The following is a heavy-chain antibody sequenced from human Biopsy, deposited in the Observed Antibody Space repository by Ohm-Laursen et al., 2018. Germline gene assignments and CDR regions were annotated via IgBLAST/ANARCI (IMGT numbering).Heavy chain of an antibody. CDR3: VSIFHTNNERRPFDM. V-gene: IGHV4-4*07. CDR2: VYVGGSN. CDR1: GVSIRGCY. Sequence: GTLSLTCAVSGVSIRGCYWSWVRRPAGRGLEWIGRVYVGGSNNYNPSLRSRVSLSVDTSKNQFSLMLSGVTAADTAVYYCVSIFHTNNERRPFDMWGQGTMVAVSA. D-gene: IGHD2-21*01. J-gene: IGHJ3*02.